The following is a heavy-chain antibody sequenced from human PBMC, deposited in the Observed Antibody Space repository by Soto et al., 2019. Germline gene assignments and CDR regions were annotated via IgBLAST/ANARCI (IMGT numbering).Heavy chain of an antibody. CDR3: ARVGGDDFGDSGGFDY. CDR1: GGSISSSSYY. D-gene: IGHD4-17*01. J-gene: IGHJ4*02. Sequence: PSETLSLTCTVSGGSISSSSYYWGWIRQPPGKGLEWIGSIYYSGSTYYNPSLKSRVTISVDTSKNQFSLKLRSVTAADTAVYYCARVGGDDFGDSGGFDYWGQGTLVTVSS. CDR2: IYYSGST. V-gene: IGHV4-39*07.